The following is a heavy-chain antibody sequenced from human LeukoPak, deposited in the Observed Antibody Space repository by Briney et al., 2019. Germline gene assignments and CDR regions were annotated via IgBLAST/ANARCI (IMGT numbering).Heavy chain of an antibody. Sequence: AGGSLRPSCAASGFTFSSYAMSWVRQAPGKGLEWVSAISGSGGSTYYADSVKGRFTISRDNSKNTLYLQMNSLRAEDTAVYYCAKDPLATYYYDSSGNRDFDYWGQGTLVTVSS. D-gene: IGHD3-22*01. J-gene: IGHJ4*02. CDR3: AKDPLATYYYDSSGNRDFDY. CDR1: GFTFSSYA. V-gene: IGHV3-23*01. CDR2: ISGSGGST.